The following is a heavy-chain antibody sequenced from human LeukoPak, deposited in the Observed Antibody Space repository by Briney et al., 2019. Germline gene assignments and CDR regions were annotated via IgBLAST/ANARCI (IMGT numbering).Heavy chain of an antibody. Sequence: GGSLRLSCAASGFTVSSNYMSWVRQAPGKGLEWVSVIYSGGSTYYADSVKGRFTISRDNAKNSLYLQMNSLRAEDTAVYYCARDQRGWGYYYMDVWGKGTAVTVSS. V-gene: IGHV3-66*01. CDR3: ARDQRGWGYYYMDV. CDR2: IYSGGST. D-gene: IGHD3-16*01. J-gene: IGHJ6*03. CDR1: GFTVSSNY.